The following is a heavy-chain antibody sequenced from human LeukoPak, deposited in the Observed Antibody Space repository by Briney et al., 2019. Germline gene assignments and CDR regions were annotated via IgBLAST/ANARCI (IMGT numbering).Heavy chain of an antibody. J-gene: IGHJ6*03. CDR1: DFSFSNSW. V-gene: IGHV3-7*03. D-gene: IGHD2-21*02. CDR3: AKDGVAYCGGDCTRQFYYYMDV. Sequence: PGGSLRLSCAGSDFSFSNSWMDWVRQAPGKGLEWVANIKPDGSEKYYVDSVKGRFTISRDNAKNSLYLQMNSLRAEDTAVYYCAKDGVAYCGGDCTRQFYYYMDVWGKGTTVTVSS. CDR2: IKPDGSEK.